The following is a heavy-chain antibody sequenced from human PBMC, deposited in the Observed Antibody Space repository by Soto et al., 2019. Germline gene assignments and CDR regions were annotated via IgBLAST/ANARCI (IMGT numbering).Heavy chain of an antibody. D-gene: IGHD2-21*02. CDR3: ARGPSCGGDCYLFDY. V-gene: IGHV1-46*01. Sequence: QVQLVQSGAEVTKPGASVKLSCKASGYTFTSYYIHWVRQAPGQGLEWVAMINPGGGRTKNAQMFQGRVTLTRDTSTGTVDMELNSLTSADTAVYYCARGPSCGGDCYLFDYWGQGSLVTVSS. CDR2: INPGGGRT. J-gene: IGHJ4*02. CDR1: GYTFTSYY.